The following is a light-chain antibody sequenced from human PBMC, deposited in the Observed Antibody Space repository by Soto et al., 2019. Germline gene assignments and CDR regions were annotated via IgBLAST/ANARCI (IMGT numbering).Light chain of an antibody. Sequence: QLVLTQPPSASGTPGQRVTISCSGSRSNIGSNFVYWYRQLPGTAPKLLIYRNDQRPSGVPDRFSGSKSGTSASLAISGLRSEDEADYYCAAWDDSLRGWVFGGGTKVTVL. V-gene: IGLV1-47*01. CDR3: AAWDDSLRGWV. CDR2: RND. CDR1: RSNIGSNF. J-gene: IGLJ3*02.